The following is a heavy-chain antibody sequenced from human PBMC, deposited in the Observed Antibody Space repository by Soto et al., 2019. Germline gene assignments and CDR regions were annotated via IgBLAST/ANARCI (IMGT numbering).Heavy chain of an antibody. J-gene: IGHJ6*02. D-gene: IGHD3-10*01. V-gene: IGHV3-48*01. CDR2: ISRSSTGI. Sequence: EVQLVESGGGLVQPGGSLRLSCAASGFTFSLYSMSWVRQAPGKGLEWVSYISRSSTGIHYADSVKGRFTISRDDATNSRHLQMNSLRGGDTAVYYCARAVTWGLDVWGQGTTVSISS. CDR3: ARAVTWGLDV. CDR1: GFTFSLYS.